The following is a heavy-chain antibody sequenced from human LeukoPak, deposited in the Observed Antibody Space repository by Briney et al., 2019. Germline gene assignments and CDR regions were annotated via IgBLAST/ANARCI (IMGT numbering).Heavy chain of an antibody. CDR2: IYYSGST. D-gene: IGHD3-10*01. CDR3: ARTSYGSGSYIRFGFDY. CDR1: GGSISSYC. J-gene: IGHJ4*02. V-gene: IGHV4-59*08. Sequence: SETLSLTCTVSGGSISSYCWSWIRQPPGKGLEWIGYIYYSGSTNYNPSLKSRVTISVDTSRNQFSLKLSSVTAADTAVYYCARTSYGSGSYIRFGFDYWGQGTLVTVSS.